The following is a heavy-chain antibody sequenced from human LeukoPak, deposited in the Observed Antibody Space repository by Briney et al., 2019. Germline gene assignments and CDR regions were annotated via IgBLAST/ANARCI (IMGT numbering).Heavy chain of an antibody. D-gene: IGHD5-18*01. CDR1: GYTFTSYG. Sequence: ASVKVSCKASGYTFTSYGISWVRQAPGQGLEWVGWISTYNGNTNYAQKLQGRVTMTTDTSTSTAYMELRSLRSDDTAVYYCARDIVMVTYWFDPWGQGTLVTVSS. V-gene: IGHV1-18*01. CDR2: ISTYNGNT. CDR3: ARDIVMVTYWFDP. J-gene: IGHJ5*02.